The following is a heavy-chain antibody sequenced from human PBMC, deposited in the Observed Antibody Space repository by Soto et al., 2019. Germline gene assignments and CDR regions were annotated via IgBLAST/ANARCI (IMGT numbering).Heavy chain of an antibody. CDR1: GYSFTSYW. D-gene: IGHD3-3*01. V-gene: IGHV5-10-1*01. CDR2: IDPSDSYT. J-gene: IGHJ6*02. CDR3: ARGGVFGVDSDYYYYGMDV. Sequence: GESLKISCKGSGYSFTSYWISWVRQMPGKGLEWMGRIDPSDSYTNYSPSFQGHVTISADKSISTAYLQWSSLKASDTAMYYCARGGVFGVDSDYYYYGMDVWGQGTTVTVSS.